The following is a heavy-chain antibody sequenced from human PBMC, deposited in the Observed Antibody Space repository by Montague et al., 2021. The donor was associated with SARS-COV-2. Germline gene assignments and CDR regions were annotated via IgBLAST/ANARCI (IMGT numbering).Heavy chain of an antibody. D-gene: IGHD3-3*01. CDR1: GFTFSGYE. CDR2: ISSSGSTI. Sequence: SLRLSCAASGFTFSGYEMNWVRQAPGKGLEWVSYISSSGSTIYYADSVKGRFTISRDNAKNSLYQQMNSLRAEDTAVYYCAREKARITIFGAPRGYMDVWGKGTTVTVSS. V-gene: IGHV3-48*03. J-gene: IGHJ6*03. CDR3: AREKARITIFGAPRGYMDV.